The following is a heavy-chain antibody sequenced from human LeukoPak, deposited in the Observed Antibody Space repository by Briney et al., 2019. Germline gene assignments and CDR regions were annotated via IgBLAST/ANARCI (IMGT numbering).Heavy chain of an antibody. CDR1: GGSFSGYY. J-gene: IGHJ4*02. D-gene: IGHD2-2*01. CDR2: INPSGRT. Sequence: PSETLSLTCAVYGGSFSGYYWSWIRQPPGKGLEWIGEINPSGRTNYNPSLKSRVTISVDTSKNQFSLKWSSVTAADTAVYYCARVPSGVVEPPTRGDYFDFWGQGTLATVSS. V-gene: IGHV4-34*01. CDR3: ARVPSGVVEPPTRGDYFDF.